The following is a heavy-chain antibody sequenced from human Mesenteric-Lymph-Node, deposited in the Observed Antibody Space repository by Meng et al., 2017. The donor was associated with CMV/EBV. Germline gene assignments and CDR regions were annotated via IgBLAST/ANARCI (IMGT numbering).Heavy chain of an antibody. CDR1: GFTFSSYA. J-gene: IGHJ6*02. CDR3: VRSLWSGYQNLDV. D-gene: IGHD3-3*01. CDR2: ISGSGGST. Sequence: GGSLRLSCAASGFTFSSYAMSWVRQAPGKGLEWVSAISGSGGSTYYADSVKGRFTISRDNSKNTLYLQMNSLRAEDTAVYYCVRSLWSGYQNLDVWGQGTTVTVSS. V-gene: IGHV3-23*01.